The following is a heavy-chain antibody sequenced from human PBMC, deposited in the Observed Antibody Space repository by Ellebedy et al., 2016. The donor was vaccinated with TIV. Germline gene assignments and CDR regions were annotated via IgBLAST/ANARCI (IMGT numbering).Heavy chain of an antibody. D-gene: IGHD5-18*01. CDR3: AKRVDTAMAAPGYYGMDV. Sequence: MPSETLSLTCTVSGGSISSSSNYWGWIRQPPGKGLEGIGSLYYSGSPYYNPSLKSRVTISVDTSKNQFSLKLSSVTAADTAVYYCAKRVDTAMAAPGYYGMDVWGQGTTVTVSS. V-gene: IGHV4-39*01. J-gene: IGHJ6*02. CDR2: LYYSGSP. CDR1: GGSISSSSNY.